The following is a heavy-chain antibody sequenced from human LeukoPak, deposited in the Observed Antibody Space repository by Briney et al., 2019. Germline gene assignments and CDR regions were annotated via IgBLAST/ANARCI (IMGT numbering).Heavy chain of an antibody. CDR1: GFTFRSNT. CDR3: ARGGTSYTRHLDS. J-gene: IGHJ4*02. V-gene: IGHV3-23*01. D-gene: IGHD3-16*02. Sequence: PGGSLRLSCAASGFTFRSNTMSWVRQAPGRGLEWVSVVSGDAYTTYYADSVKGRFSISRDNSQNTVYLQVNSLRAEDTAVYYCARGGTSYTRHLDSWGQGTLVTVSS. CDR2: VSGDAYTT.